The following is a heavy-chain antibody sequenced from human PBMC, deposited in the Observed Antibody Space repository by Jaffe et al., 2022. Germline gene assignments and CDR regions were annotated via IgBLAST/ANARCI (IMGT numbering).Heavy chain of an antibody. CDR1: GFTFTTYG. CDR3: ARDWRYASDY. J-gene: IGHJ4*02. D-gene: IGHD3-16*01. Sequence: QVQLVESGGGVVQPGGSLRLSCAASGFTFTTYGVHWVRQAPAKGLEWVAFMQYDGNTKFYAESVRGRFTISRDNSRNTVHLQMNSLRAEDTAVYYCARDWRYASDYWGQGTLVTVSS. CDR2: MQYDGNTK. V-gene: IGHV3-30*02.